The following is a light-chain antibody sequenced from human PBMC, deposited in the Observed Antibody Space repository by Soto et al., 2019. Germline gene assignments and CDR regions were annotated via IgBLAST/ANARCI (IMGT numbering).Light chain of an antibody. V-gene: IGLV1-40*01. CDR1: NSNIGADYG. CDR3: QFYDSNLVGLV. CDR2: GNN. J-gene: IGLJ3*02. Sequence: QPVLTQPPSVSGAPGQRVTISCTGTNSNIGADYGAQWYQQFPGTAPKLLIYGNNNRPSGVSDRFSGSKSATSASLAITGLQPGDEADYYCQFYDSNLVGLVFGAGIKLTVL.